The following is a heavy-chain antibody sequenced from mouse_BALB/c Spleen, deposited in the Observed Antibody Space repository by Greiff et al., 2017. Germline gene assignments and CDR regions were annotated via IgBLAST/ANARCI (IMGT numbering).Heavy chain of an antibody. Sequence: DVKLMESGGGLVKPGGSLKLSCAASGFTFSSYAMPWVRQTPEKRLEWVASISSGGSTYYPDSVKGRCTISRDNARNILYLQMSSLRSEDTAMYYCAATVVATDYAMDYWGQGTSVTVSS. CDR3: AATVVATDYAMDY. CDR2: ISSGGST. CDR1: GFTFSSYA. V-gene: IGHV5-6-5*01. D-gene: IGHD1-1*01. J-gene: IGHJ4*01.